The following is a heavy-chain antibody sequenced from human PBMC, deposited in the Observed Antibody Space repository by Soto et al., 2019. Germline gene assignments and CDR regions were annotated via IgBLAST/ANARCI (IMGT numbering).Heavy chain of an antibody. CDR1: GGSMSKFY. Sequence: QVQVQESGPGLVKPSETLSLTCSVSGGSMSKFYWSWIRKTAGKGLEWMGRVYATGTSDYKPSLRSRIAMSVDISKKTFSLRLRSVTAADTGVYYCVRDGSKTLRDCFDPWGQGRLVTVAS. CDR3: VRDGSKTLRDCFDP. CDR2: VYATGTS. D-gene: IGHD4-17*01. J-gene: IGHJ5*02. V-gene: IGHV4-4*07.